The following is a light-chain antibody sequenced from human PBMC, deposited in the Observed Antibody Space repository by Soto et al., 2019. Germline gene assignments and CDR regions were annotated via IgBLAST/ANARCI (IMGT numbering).Light chain of an antibody. Sequence: QSVLTQPAYVSGSPGQSITISCTGTSSDVGSYNLVSWYQQHPGKAPKLMIYEGSKRPSGVSNRFSGSKSGNTASLTISGLQAEDEADYSCCSYAGSSGDVVFGGGTKLTVL. CDR3: CSYAGSSGDVV. V-gene: IGLV2-23*01. J-gene: IGLJ2*01. CDR1: SSDVGSYNL. CDR2: EGS.